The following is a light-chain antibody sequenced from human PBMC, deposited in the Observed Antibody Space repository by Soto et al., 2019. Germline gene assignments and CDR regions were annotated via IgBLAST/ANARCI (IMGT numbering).Light chain of an antibody. V-gene: IGKV1-39*01. J-gene: IGKJ1*01. CDR2: SAS. Sequence: IQMTQSPSSLSASVGDRVTITCRSSQGISNYLTCYQHKPGKPPRLLISSASSLQTGAPSRFSGSGSGTHFTLTISSLQPEDFATYYCLQNYSNPEAFGQGTKVDNK. CDR1: QGISNY. CDR3: LQNYSNPEA.